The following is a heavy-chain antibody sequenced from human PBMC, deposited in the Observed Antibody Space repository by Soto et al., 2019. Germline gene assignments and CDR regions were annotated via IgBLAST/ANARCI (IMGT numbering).Heavy chain of an antibody. CDR3: ARLIAAAGSNYYYYYGMDV. CDR2: IYYSGST. CDR1: GCSISSYY. J-gene: IGHJ6*02. D-gene: IGHD6-13*01. V-gene: IGHV4-59*01. Sequence: PSEPLSLTCPASGCSISSYYWSWIRQPPGKGLEWIGYIYYSGSTNYNPSLKRRVTISVDTSKNQFSLKLRSVTAADTAVYYCARLIAAAGSNYYYYYGMDVWGQGTTVTVSS.